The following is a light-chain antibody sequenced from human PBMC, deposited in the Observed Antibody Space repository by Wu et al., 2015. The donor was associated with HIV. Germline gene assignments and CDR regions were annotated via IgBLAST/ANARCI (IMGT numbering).Light chain of an antibody. J-gene: IGKJ5*01. CDR2: DAS. Sequence: EIVLTQSPATLSLSPGERAILSCRASQSVTGYSDWLQQRPGQAPKFLINDASNRVTGIPARFSVSGSGTDFTLTISSLQPEDFAVYYCQQRSYGPLTFGQGTRLDIK. CDR1: QSVTGY. CDR3: QQRSYGPLT. V-gene: IGKV3-11*01.